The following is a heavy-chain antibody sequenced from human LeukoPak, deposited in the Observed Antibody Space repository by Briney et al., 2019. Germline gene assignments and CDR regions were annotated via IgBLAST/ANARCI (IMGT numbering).Heavy chain of an antibody. D-gene: IGHD3-10*01. CDR2: ISSSGSTI. CDR3: ARDGGSGSYYKLAKWFDP. CDR1: GFTFSSYE. Sequence: GGSLRLSCAASGFTFSSYEMNWVRQAPGKGLEWVSYISSSGSTIYYADSVKGRFTISRDNAKNSLYLQMNSLRAEDTAVYYCARDGGSGSYYKLAKWFDPWGQGTLVTVSS. J-gene: IGHJ5*02. V-gene: IGHV3-48*03.